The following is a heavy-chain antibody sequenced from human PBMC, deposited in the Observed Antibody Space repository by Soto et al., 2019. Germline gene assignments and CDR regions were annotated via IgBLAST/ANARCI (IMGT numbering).Heavy chain of an antibody. V-gene: IGHV3-48*03. CDR2: IRANDESI. J-gene: IGHJ3*02. Sequence: GGSLRLSCVASGFYFRIYEMNWVRQAPGKGLEWVSNIRANDESIYYADSVKGRVSVSRDNAKNSLFLEMKSLRVDDTAVYYCARETRSDAIDIWRQGTMFTISS. CDR3: ARETRSDAIDI. CDR1: GFYFRIYE.